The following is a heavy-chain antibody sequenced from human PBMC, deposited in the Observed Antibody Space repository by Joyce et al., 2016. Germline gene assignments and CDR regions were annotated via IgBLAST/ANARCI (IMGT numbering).Heavy chain of an antibody. V-gene: IGHV1-69*01. CDR2: IIPLFDTP. CDR1: GGNLNSYV. J-gene: IGHJ4*02. CDR3: ARVGNCSADQYFSWNFFDY. Sequence: QVQLVQSGAEVKKPGSSVKVSCKTSGGNLNSYVISWARQAPGQGLEWVGGIIPLFDTPNYAQKFQGRVTITADESTKTGYLELSSLRPEDTAVYFCARVGNCSADQYFSWNFFDYWGQGTLVTVSS. D-gene: IGHD2-15*01.